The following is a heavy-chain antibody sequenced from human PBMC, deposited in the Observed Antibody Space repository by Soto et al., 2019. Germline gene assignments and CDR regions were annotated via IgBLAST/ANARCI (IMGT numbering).Heavy chain of an antibody. J-gene: IGHJ3*02. CDR1: CGSISSGDYY. V-gene: IGHV4-30-4*01. CDR3: ARWTLLFPAFDI. D-gene: IGHD3-10*01. Sequence: SETLSLTCTVSCGSISSGDYYWSWIRQPPGKGLEWIGYIYYSGTTYYNPSLKSRVTISLDTSKNQFSLKLSSVTAADTAVYYCARWTLLFPAFDIWGQGTMVTVSS. CDR2: IYYSGTT.